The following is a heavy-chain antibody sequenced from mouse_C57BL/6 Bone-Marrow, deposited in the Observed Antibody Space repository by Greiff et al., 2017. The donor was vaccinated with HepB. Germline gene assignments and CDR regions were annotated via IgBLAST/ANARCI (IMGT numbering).Heavy chain of an antibody. CDR3: AREGTGPFAY. CDR1: GFTFSSYA. J-gene: IGHJ3*01. D-gene: IGHD4-1*01. V-gene: IGHV5-4*01. Sequence: EVQLVESGGGLVKPGGSLKLSCAASGFTFSSYAMSWVRQTPDKRLEWVATISDGGSYTYYPDNVKGRFTISRDNAKNNLYLQMSHLKSEDTAMYYCAREGTGPFAYWGQGTRVTVSA. CDR2: ISDGGSYT.